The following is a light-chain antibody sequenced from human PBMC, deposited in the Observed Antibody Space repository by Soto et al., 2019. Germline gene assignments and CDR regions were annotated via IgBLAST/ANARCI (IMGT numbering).Light chain of an antibody. J-gene: IGKJ1*01. V-gene: IGKV3-15*01. Sequence: EIVLTQSPGTLSVSPGERATLSCRASQSVSSKLAWYQQKPGQAPRLLFYGASTGATGIPARVSGSGSETEFTLSIRSLQSDDFEVYYCQQYNNWPGTFGQGTKLEIK. CDR2: GAS. CDR3: QQYNNWPGT. CDR1: QSVSSK.